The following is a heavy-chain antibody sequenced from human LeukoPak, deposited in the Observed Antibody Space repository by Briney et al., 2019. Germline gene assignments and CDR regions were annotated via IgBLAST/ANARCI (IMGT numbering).Heavy chain of an antibody. D-gene: IGHD3-10*02. CDR3: ARCVFFEGYAFDI. CDR2: ISNNGGYT. V-gene: IGHV3-23*01. J-gene: IGHJ3*02. Sequence: GGSLRLSCAASGFTFSSSAMSWVRQAPGKGLEWVSAISNNGGYTYYADSVQGRFTISRDNSKSTLCLQMNSLRAEDTAVYYCARCVFFEGYAFDIWGQGTMVTVSS. CDR1: GFTFSSSA.